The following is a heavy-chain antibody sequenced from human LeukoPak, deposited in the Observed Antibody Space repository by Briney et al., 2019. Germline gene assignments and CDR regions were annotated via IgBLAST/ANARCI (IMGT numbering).Heavy chain of an antibody. CDR1: GFSFSIYS. D-gene: IGHD6-13*01. CDR3: AGEGAAGYSFDY. J-gene: IGHJ4*02. V-gene: IGHV3-21*01. Sequence: GGSLRLSCAASGFSFSIYSMNWVRQAPGKGLEWVSSISSSSSYIYYADSVKGRFTISRDNAKNSLYLQMNSLRAEDTAVYYCAGEGAAGYSFDYWGQGTLVTVSS. CDR2: ISSSSSYI.